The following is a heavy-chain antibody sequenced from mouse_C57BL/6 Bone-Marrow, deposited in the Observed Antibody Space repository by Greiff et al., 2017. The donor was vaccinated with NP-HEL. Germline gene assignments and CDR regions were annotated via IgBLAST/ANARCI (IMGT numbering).Heavy chain of an antibody. CDR2: IYPGSGNT. CDR3: ARGAFRGSSPLYAMDY. CDR1: GYSFTSYY. J-gene: IGHJ4*01. Sequence: QVQLQQSGPELVKPGASVKISCKASGYSFTSYYIHWVKQRPGQGLEWIGWIYPGSGNTKYNEKFKGKATLTADTSSSTAYMQLSSLTSEDSAVYYCARGAFRGSSPLYAMDYWGQGTSVTVSS. V-gene: IGHV1-66*01. D-gene: IGHD1-1*01.